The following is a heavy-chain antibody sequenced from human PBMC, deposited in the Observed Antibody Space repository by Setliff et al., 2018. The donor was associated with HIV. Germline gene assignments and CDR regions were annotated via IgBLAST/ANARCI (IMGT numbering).Heavy chain of an antibody. CDR1: GYTFTGYC. D-gene: IGHD2-21*02. J-gene: IGHJ3*02. CDR3: ARDEGASCGGDCYNHDAFDI. Sequence: ASVKVSCKASGYTFTGYCINWVRQAPGQGLEWMGWISTYNGNTVYAQNLQGRITMTTDTSTSTVYMELRSLRSDDTAVYYCARDEGASCGGDCYNHDAFDIWGQGTKVTVSS. CDR2: ISTYNGNT. V-gene: IGHV1-18*01.